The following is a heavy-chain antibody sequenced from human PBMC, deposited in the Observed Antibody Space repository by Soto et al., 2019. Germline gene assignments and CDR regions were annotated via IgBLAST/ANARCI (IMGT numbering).Heavy chain of an antibody. CDR3: AHRVLRTVFGLVTTTAIYFDF. CDR2: IYWVDDK. D-gene: IGHD3-3*01. CDR1: GFSLTTSGVG. V-gene: IGHV2-5*02. Sequence: QITLNESGPTVVKPTKHHTPTCRFSGFSLTTSGVGVGWIRQSPGKAPEWLALIYWVDDKRYSASLKSRLTITKGTSKNQVVLTVSDLDPADTATYYCAHRVLRTVFGLVTTTAIYFDFWGQGTPVAVSS. J-gene: IGHJ4*02.